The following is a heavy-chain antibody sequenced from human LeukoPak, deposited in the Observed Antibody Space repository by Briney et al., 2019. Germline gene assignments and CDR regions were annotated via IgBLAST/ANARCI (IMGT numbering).Heavy chain of an antibody. D-gene: IGHD1-14*01. V-gene: IGHV3-74*01. CDR2: INSDGSTT. CDR3: ARAAAGASSWFDP. Sequence: GGSLRLSCAASGFTFSSYWMDSVRQAPGKGLVWVSRINSDGSTTTYAASVKGRFTISRDNAKNTLYLQMNSLRAEDTAVYYCARAAAGASSWFDPWGQGTLVTVSS. CDR1: GFTFSSYW. J-gene: IGHJ5*02.